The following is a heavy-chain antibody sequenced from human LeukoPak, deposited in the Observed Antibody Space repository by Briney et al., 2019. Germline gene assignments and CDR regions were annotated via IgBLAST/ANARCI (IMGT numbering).Heavy chain of an antibody. CDR2: IYYSGST. D-gene: IGHD3-22*01. CDR1: GGPISSYY. CDR3: ASHSDYDSSGYYS. J-gene: IGHJ4*02. Sequence: SETLSLTCTVSGGPISSYYWSWIRQPPGKGPEWIGYIYYSGSTNYNPSLKSRVTISVDTSKNQFSLKLSSVTAADTAVYYCASHSDYDSSGYYSWGQGTLVTVSS. V-gene: IGHV4-59*01.